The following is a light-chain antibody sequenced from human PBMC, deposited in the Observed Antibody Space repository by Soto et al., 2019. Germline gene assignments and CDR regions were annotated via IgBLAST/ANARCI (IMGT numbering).Light chain of an antibody. J-gene: IGKJ5*01. CDR1: QSVSSSS. Sequence: EIVLTQSPGTLSLSPGERATLSCRASQSVSSSSLAWYQQNPGQAPRLLIYEASSRATGIPDRFSGSGSGTDFTLTISSLEPEDSAVYYCQQRHMWPITFGQGTRLEIK. V-gene: IGKV3D-20*02. CDR3: QQRHMWPIT. CDR2: EAS.